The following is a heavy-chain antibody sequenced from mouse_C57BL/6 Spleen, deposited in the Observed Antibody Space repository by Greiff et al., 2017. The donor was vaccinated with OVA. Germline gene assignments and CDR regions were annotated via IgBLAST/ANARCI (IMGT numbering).Heavy chain of an antibody. J-gene: IGHJ3*01. CDR2: IDPSDSYT. CDR1: GYTFTSYW. CDR3: ARGGSYGTPCAY. Sequence: QVQLQQPGAELVMPGASVKLSCKASGYTFTSYWMHWVKQRPGQGLEWIGEIDPSDSYTNYNQKFKGKSTLTVDKSSSTAYMQLSSLTSEDSAVYYCARGGSYGTPCAYWGQGTLVTVSA. D-gene: IGHD1-1*01. V-gene: IGHV1-69*01.